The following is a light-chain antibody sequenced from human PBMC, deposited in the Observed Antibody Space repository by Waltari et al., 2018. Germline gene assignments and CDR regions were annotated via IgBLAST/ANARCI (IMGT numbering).Light chain of an antibody. CDR3: QQYGSSPET. V-gene: IGKV3-20*01. Sequence: IVLTQSPGTLSLSPVERATLSCRASQSVRSSYLAWYQQKPGQAPRLLIYGASSRATGIPDRFSGSGSGTDFTLTISRLEPEDFAVYYCQQYGSSPETFGQGTKVEIK. CDR2: GAS. J-gene: IGKJ1*01. CDR1: QSVRSSY.